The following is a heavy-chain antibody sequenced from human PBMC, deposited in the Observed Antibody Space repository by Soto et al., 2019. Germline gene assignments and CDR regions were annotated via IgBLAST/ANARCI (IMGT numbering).Heavy chain of an antibody. V-gene: IGHV5-51*01. J-gene: IGHJ4*02. CDR2: IYPGDSDT. CDR1: GYRFRSHW. Sequence: EALKSSRNGCGYRFRSHWYRRGLQMPGQGLEWMGLIYPGDSDTRSSPSFQGQATISADKSISTAYLQWSSLKASDTAMYYCARSIVVVPPAFDYWGQGSLVTASS. CDR3: ARSIVVVPPAFDY. D-gene: IGHD2-2*01.